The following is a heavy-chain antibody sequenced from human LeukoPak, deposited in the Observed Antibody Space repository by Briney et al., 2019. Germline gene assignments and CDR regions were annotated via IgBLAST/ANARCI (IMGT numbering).Heavy chain of an antibody. CDR1: GGSFSGYY. CDR3: AGAIVGATDAVDY. Sequence: SETLSLTCAVYGGSFSGYYWSWIRQPPGKGLEWIGEINHSGSTNYNPSLKSRVTISVDTSKNQFSLKLSSVTAADTAVYYCAGAIVGATDAVDYWGQGTLVTVSS. CDR2: INHSGST. V-gene: IGHV4-34*01. J-gene: IGHJ4*02. D-gene: IGHD1-26*01.